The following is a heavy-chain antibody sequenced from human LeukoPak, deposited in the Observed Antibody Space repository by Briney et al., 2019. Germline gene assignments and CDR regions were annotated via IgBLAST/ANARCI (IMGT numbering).Heavy chain of an antibody. CDR2: IYHSGGT. Sequence: SETLSFTCTVSGASISSHYWTWIRQPPGKALEWIGYIYHSGGTTYKPSLKSRVTISVDTSDNQVSLRLTSVTAADTAVYYCARVGSYDSSGYYFTDWGQGTPVTVSS. CDR1: GASISSHY. V-gene: IGHV4-59*11. J-gene: IGHJ4*02. CDR3: ARVGSYDSSGYYFTD. D-gene: IGHD3-22*01.